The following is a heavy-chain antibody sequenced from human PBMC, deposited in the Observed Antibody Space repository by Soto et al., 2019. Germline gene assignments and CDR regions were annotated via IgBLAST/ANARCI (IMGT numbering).Heavy chain of an antibody. Sequence: GASVKVSCKASGYTFTRYNIHCARQAPGQRLEWMGWINVGNGNTRYSQKFQGRLTLTRDTPGNTAYLELNSLISEDTAVYYCATPQDYDRCLDSWGQGTLVTV. J-gene: IGHJ4*02. D-gene: IGHD3-22*01. CDR2: INVGNGNT. V-gene: IGHV1-3*01. CDR1: GYTFTRYN. CDR3: ATPQDYDRCLDS.